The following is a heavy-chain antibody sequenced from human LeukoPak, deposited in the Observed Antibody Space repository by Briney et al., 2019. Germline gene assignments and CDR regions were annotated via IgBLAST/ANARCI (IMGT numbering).Heavy chain of an antibody. CDR2: IWYDGSNK. CDR3: ARGQVYYYDSSGYSDAFDI. Sequence: GGSLRLSCAASGFTFSSYGMHWVRQAPGKGLEWVAVIWYDGSNKYYADSVKGRFTISRDNSKNTLYLQMNSLRAEDTAVYYCARGQVYYYDSSGYSDAFDIWGQGTMVTVSS. CDR1: GFTFSSYG. J-gene: IGHJ3*02. V-gene: IGHV3-33*01. D-gene: IGHD3-22*01.